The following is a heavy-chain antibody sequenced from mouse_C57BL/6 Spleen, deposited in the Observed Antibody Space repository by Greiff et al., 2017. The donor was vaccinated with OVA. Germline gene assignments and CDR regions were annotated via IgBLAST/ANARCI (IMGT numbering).Heavy chain of an antibody. J-gene: IGHJ3*01. Sequence: EVNVVESGGGLVKPGGSLKLSCAASGFTFSDYGMHWVRQAPEKGLEWVAYISSGSSTIYYADTVKGRFTISRDNAKNTLFLQMTSLRSEDTAMYYCARRVRDWFAYWGQGTLVTVSA. CDR3: ARRVRDWFAY. CDR1: GFTFSDYG. V-gene: IGHV5-17*01. D-gene: IGHD2-14*01. CDR2: ISSGSSTI.